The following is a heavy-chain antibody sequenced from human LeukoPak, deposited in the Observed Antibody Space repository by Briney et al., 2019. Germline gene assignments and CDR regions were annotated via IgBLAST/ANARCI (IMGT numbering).Heavy chain of an antibody. CDR3: AREHYSSSSGIIDY. CDR1: GYSISSGYY. D-gene: IGHD6-6*01. Sequence: SETLSLTCTVSGYSISSGYYWGWIRQPPGKGLEWIGNIYHSGSTYYNPSLKGRVTISVDTSKNQFSLKLSSVTAADTAVYYCAREHYSSSSGIIDYWGQGTLVTVSS. CDR2: IYHSGST. J-gene: IGHJ4*02. V-gene: IGHV4-38-2*02.